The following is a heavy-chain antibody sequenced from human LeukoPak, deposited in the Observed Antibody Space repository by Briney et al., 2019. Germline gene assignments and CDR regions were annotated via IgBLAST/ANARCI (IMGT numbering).Heavy chain of an antibody. CDR1: GGSINSYY. V-gene: IGHV4-59*01. CDR2: IYYSGST. D-gene: IGHD2-2*02. J-gene: IGHJ5*02. Sequence: SETLSLTCTVSGGSINSYYWSWIRQPPGKGLEWIGYIYYSGSTNYNPSLKSRVTISVDTSKNQFSLKLSSVTAADTAVYYCARGAYCSSTSCYISWFDPWGQGTLVTVSS. CDR3: ARGAYCSSTSCYISWFDP.